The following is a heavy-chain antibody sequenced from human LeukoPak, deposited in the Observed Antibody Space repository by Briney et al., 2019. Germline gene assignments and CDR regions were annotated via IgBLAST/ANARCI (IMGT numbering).Heavy chain of an antibody. D-gene: IGHD6-6*01. Sequence: PSETLSLTCAVYGGSFSGYYWSWIRQPPGKGLEWIGEINHSGGTNYNPSLKSRVTISVDTSKNQFSLKLSSVTAADTAVYYCARGSEYSSSSSDYWGQGTLVTVSS. J-gene: IGHJ4*02. V-gene: IGHV4-34*01. CDR3: ARGSEYSSSSSDY. CDR2: INHSGGT. CDR1: GGSFSGYY.